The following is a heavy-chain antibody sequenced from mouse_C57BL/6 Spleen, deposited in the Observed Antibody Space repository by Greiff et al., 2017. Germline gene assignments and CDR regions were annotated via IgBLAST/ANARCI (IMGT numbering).Heavy chain of an antibody. J-gene: IGHJ1*03. CDR2: ISNGGGST. CDR1: GFTFSDYY. Sequence: EVQVVESGGGLVQPGGSLKLSCAASGFTFSDYYMYWVRQTPEKRLEWVAYISNGGGSTYYPDTVKGRFTLSRDNAKNTLYLQMSRLTSEDTAMYYCARHGYYGSSHWYFDVWGTGTTVTVSS. D-gene: IGHD1-1*01. CDR3: ARHGYYGSSHWYFDV. V-gene: IGHV5-12*01.